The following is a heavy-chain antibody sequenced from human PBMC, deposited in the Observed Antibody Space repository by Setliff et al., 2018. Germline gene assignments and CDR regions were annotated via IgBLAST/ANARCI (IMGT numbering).Heavy chain of an antibody. CDR2: INPHSGGT. J-gene: IGHJ6*03. V-gene: IGHV1-2*02. Sequence: ASVKVSCKASGYAFTGHYIHWVRQAPGQGLEWVGWINPHSGGTTFARKFQGRVTMTRDTSISTAHMELSSLRSDDTAVYYCARAWYDNSGYYYENYYYFMDVWGKGTTVTVSS. CDR1: GYAFTGHY. D-gene: IGHD3-22*01. CDR3: ARAWYDNSGYYYENYYYFMDV.